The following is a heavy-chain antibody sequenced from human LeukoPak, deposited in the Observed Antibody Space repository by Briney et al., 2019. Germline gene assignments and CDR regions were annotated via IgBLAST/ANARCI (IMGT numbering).Heavy chain of an antibody. CDR1: GFTFSSYW. V-gene: IGHV3-7*03. Sequence: GGSLRLSCAASGFTFSSYWMSWVRQAPGKGLEWVANIKQDGSEKYYVDSVKGRFTISRDNAKSSLYLQMNSLRAEDTAVYYCAKDYEDFWSGPGNYWGQGTLVTVSS. J-gene: IGHJ4*02. D-gene: IGHD3-3*01. CDR2: IKQDGSEK. CDR3: AKDYEDFWSGPGNY.